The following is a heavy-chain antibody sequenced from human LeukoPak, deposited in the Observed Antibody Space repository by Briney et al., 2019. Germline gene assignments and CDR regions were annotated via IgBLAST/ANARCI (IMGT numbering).Heavy chain of an antibody. CDR2: MNPNSGNT. V-gene: IGHV1-8*02. CDR3: ATRPIAAGLFDY. D-gene: IGHD6-13*01. Sequence: ASVKVSCKASGYTFTSYDINWVRQATGQGLEWMGWMNPNSGNTGYAQKFQGRVTMTEDTSTDTAYMELSSLRSEDTAVYYCATRPIAAGLFDYWGQGTLVTVSS. J-gene: IGHJ4*02. CDR1: GYTFTSYD.